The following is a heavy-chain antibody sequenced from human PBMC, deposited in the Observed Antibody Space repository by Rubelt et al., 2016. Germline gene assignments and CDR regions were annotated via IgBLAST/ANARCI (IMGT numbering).Heavy chain of an antibody. D-gene: IGHD4-23*01. CDR1: GYSFTSYW. J-gene: IGHJ5*02. CDR2: IDPSDSYT. CDR3: ARHAGDGGNSEDWFDP. V-gene: IGHV5-10-1*01. Sequence: EVQLVQSGAEVKKPGESLRISCKGSGYSFTSYWISWVRQMPGKGLEWMGRIDPSDSYTNQSPSVQGHVTISADKSISTAYLQWSSLKASDTAMYYCARHAGDGGNSEDWFDPWGQGTLVTVSS.